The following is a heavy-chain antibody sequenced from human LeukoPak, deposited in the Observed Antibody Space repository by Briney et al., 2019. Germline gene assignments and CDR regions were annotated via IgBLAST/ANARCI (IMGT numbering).Heavy chain of an antibody. CDR3: ARHTYYYGSGSYGDY. CDR2: IYSGGST. D-gene: IGHD3-10*01. CDR1: GFTVSSNY. Sequence: GGSLRLSCAASGFTVSSNYMSWVRQAPGKGLEWVSVIYSGGSTYYADSVKGRFTISRDNSKNTLYLQMNSLRAEDTAVYYCARHTYYYGSGSYGDYWGQGTLVTVSS. J-gene: IGHJ4*02. V-gene: IGHV3-66*04.